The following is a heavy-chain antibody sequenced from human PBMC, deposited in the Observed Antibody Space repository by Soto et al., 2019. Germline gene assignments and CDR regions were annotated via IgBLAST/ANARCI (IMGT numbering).Heavy chain of an antibody. D-gene: IGHD2-8*01. J-gene: IGHJ4*02. V-gene: IGHV4-31*03. CDR2: IFYSGST. Sequence: QVQLQESGPGLVKPSQTLSLTCTVFGGSISTGGYYWNWIRQHPGKGLEWIGYIFYSGSTYYNPSLKSRVTMSLDTSKNQFSLNLSSVTAADTAVYYCAIAVMVPHYFDYWGQGTLVTVSS. CDR3: AIAVMVPHYFDY. CDR1: GGSISTGGYY.